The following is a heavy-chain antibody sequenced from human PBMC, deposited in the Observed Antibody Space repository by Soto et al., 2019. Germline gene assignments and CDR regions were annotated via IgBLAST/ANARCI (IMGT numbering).Heavy chain of an antibody. Sequence: QITLKESGPTLAKPTQTLTLTCTFSGFSLSTSGEAVGWVRQPPRTALEWLALIYWNDDKLYSPSLKSRLTITKDTAKNQVVLTMTNMDPVDTGTYYCAHRRDYGRFDYWGQGTLVTVSS. CDR1: GFSLSTSGEA. D-gene: IGHD4-17*01. CDR2: IYWNDDK. J-gene: IGHJ4*02. V-gene: IGHV2-5*01. CDR3: AHRRDYGRFDY.